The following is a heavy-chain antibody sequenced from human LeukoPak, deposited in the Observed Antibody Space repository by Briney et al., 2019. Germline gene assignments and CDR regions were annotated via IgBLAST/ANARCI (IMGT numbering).Heavy chain of an antibody. Sequence: SKTLSLTCAVSDDSFSSHYWTWIRQPPGKGLEWIGYISYIGSTNYSPSLKSRVTISIDTSKNQFSLKLTSVTAADTAVYYCARDLVTVTKGFDIWGQGTMVSVSS. CDR1: DDSFSSHY. D-gene: IGHD4-17*01. CDR2: ISYIGST. V-gene: IGHV4-59*11. J-gene: IGHJ3*02. CDR3: ARDLVTVTKGFDI.